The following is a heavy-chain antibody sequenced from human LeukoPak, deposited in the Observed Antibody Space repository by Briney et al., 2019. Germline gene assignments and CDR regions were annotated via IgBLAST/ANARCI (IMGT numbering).Heavy chain of an antibody. CDR1: GGSFSGYY. V-gene: IGHV4-34*01. Sequence: SETLSLTCAVYGGSFSGYYWSWIRQPPGKGLEWIGEINHSGSTKYNPSLKSRVTISVDTSKNQFSLKLSSVTAADTAVYYCASIRVAGTYYYYYMDVWGKGTTVTVSS. D-gene: IGHD6-19*01. CDR3: ASIRVAGTYYYYYMDV. J-gene: IGHJ6*03. CDR2: INHSGST.